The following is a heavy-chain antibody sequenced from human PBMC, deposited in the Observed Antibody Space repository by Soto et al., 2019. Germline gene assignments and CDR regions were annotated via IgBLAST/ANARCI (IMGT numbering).Heavy chain of an antibody. CDR3: ARDLEYYDSSGSSDY. V-gene: IGHV1-69*01. J-gene: IGHJ4*02. CDR2: IIPIFGTA. CDR1: GFTFSSYA. D-gene: IGHD3-22*01. Sequence: VQLLESGGGLVQPGGSLRLSCAASGFTFSSYAISWVRQAPGQGLEWMGGIIPIFGTANYAQKFQGRVTITADESTSTAYMELSSLRSEDTAVYYCARDLEYYDSSGSSDYWGQGTLVTVSS.